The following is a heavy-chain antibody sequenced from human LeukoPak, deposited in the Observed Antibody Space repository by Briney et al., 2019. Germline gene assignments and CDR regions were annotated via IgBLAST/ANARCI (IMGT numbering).Heavy chain of an antibody. CDR2: ISAYNGNT. V-gene: IGHV1-18*01. D-gene: IGHD4-11*01. CDR1: GYTFTSYG. J-gene: IGHJ6*03. CDR3: ARDRDDYSKEPRFYYYYYYMDV. Sequence: ASVKVSCKASGYTFTSYGISWVRQAPGQGLEWMGWISAYNGNTNYAQKLQGRVTMTTDTSTSTAYMELRSLRSDDTAVYYCARDRDDYSKEPRFYYYYYYMDVWGKGTTVTVSS.